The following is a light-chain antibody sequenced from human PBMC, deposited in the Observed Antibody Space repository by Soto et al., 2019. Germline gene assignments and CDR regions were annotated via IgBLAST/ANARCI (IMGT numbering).Light chain of an antibody. CDR1: QSISTY. J-gene: IGKJ1*01. CDR3: QQSSRTPWT. Sequence: DIQMTQSPSSLSATVGDRVTITCRASQSISTYLNWYQQRPGEAPKLLIYAASSLQRGVPSRFSGVGSGTDFTLTIGSLQPEDFATYFCQQSSRTPWTFGQGNKVEIK. V-gene: IGKV1-39*01. CDR2: AAS.